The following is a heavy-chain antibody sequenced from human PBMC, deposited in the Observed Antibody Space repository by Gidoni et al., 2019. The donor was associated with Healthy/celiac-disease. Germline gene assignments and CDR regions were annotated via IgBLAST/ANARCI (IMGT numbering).Heavy chain of an antibody. CDR2: ISSSSSYI. D-gene: IGHD3-3*01. CDR1: GFTFSSYS. V-gene: IGHV3-21*01. CDR3: ARAPDYDFWSGYWWFDP. Sequence: EVQLVESGGGLVKPGGSLRLSCAASGFTFSSYSMNWVRQAPGKGLAWVSSISSSSSYIYYADSVKGRFTISRDNAKNSLYLQMNSLRAEDTAVYYCARAPDYDFWSGYWWFDPWGQGTLVTVSS. J-gene: IGHJ5*02.